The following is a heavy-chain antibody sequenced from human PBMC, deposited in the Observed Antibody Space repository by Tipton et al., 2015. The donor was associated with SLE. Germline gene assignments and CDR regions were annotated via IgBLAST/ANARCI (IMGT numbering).Heavy chain of an antibody. Sequence: TLSLTCAVYGGSFSGYYWTWIRQPPGKGLEWIGEINHSGNTNYSPFLKSRVIMSVDTSKNQFSLRMDFLPAADTAIYYCVRSSGYYINFWGKGTLVTVSS. J-gene: IGHJ4*02. V-gene: IGHV4-34*01. CDR2: INHSGNT. CDR1: GGSFSGYY. CDR3: VRSSGYYINF. D-gene: IGHD3-3*01.